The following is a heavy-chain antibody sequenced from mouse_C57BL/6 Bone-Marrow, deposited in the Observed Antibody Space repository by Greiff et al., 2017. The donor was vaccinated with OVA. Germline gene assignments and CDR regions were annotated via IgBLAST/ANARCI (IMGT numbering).Heavy chain of an antibody. J-gene: IGHJ3*01. CDR1: GFNIKDDY. V-gene: IGHV14-4*01. Sequence: VQLKQSGAELVRPGASVKLSCTASGFNIKDDYMHWVKQRPEQGLEWIGWIDPENGDTEYASKFQGKATITADTSSNTAYLQLSSLTSEDTAVYYCTTTYYGSSSAYWGQGTLVTVSA. D-gene: IGHD1-1*01. CDR2: IDPENGDT. CDR3: TTTYYGSSSAY.